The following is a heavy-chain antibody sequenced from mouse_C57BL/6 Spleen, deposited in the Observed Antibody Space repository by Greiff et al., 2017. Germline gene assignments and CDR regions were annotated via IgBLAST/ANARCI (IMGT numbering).Heavy chain of an antibody. CDR3: TRRGIYYGNYRWFAY. CDR2: IDPETGGT. V-gene: IGHV1-15*01. Sequence: VQLQQSGAELVRPGASVTLSCKASGYTFTDYEMHWVKQTPVHGLEWIGAIDPETGGTAYNQKFKGKAILTADKSSSTAYMELRSLTSEDSAVYYCTRRGIYYGNYRWFAYWGQGTLVTVSA. J-gene: IGHJ3*01. CDR1: GYTFTDYE. D-gene: IGHD2-1*01.